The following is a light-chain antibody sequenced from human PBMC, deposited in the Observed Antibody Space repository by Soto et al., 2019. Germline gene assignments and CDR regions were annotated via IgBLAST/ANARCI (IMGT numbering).Light chain of an antibody. CDR1: QSISSW. J-gene: IGKJ5*01. CDR2: DAS. CDR3: QQYNSDPST. Sequence: DIQMTQSPSTLSASVGDRVTITCRASQSISSWLAWYQQKPGKAPKLLIYDASNLESGVPSRFSGSGSGTEFTLTISSLQPDDFATYYCQQYNSDPSTFGQGTRLASK. V-gene: IGKV1-5*01.